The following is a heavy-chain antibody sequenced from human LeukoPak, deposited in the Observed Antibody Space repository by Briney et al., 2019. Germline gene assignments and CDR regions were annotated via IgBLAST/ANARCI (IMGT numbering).Heavy chain of an antibody. CDR2: IIYSGST. CDR1: GAPISSYY. CDR3: AAQHQLPYTWFDP. J-gene: IGHJ5*01. V-gene: IGHV4-59*01. D-gene: IGHD2-2*01. Sequence: PSETLSLTCSVSGAPISSYYWSWIRQPPGKGLEWIGYIIYSGSTNYNPSLKSRVTMSVDTSKNQFSLKLSSVTAADTAVYYCAAQHQLPYTWFDPWGQGTLVIVSS.